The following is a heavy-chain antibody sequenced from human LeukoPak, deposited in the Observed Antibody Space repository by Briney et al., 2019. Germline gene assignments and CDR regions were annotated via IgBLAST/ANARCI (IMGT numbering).Heavy chain of an antibody. J-gene: IGHJ4*02. CDR2: INPYSGRT. D-gene: IGHD3-10*01. CDR3: ARVKRGERPTYAFDY. Sequence: ASVKVSCKPSGYTFNGYYIHWVRQAPGQGLEWMGYINPYSGRTNYAQKFQGRVTMTRDTSISTAYMELSRLRSDDTAVYYCARVKRGERPTYAFDYWGQGTLVTVSS. CDR1: GYTFNGYY. V-gene: IGHV1-2*02.